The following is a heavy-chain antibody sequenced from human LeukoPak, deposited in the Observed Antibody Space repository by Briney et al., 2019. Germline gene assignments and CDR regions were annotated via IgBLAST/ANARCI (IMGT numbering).Heavy chain of an antibody. Sequence: GGSLRLSCAASGFTFSSYWMSWVRQAPGKGLEWVANIKQDGSEKYYVDSVKGRFTISRDNAKNSLYLQMNSLRAEDTAVYYCARGRYSYGALLDYWGQGTLVTVSS. CDR1: GFTFSSYW. D-gene: IGHD5-18*01. CDR2: IKQDGSEK. V-gene: IGHV3-7*01. J-gene: IGHJ4*02. CDR3: ARGRYSYGALLDY.